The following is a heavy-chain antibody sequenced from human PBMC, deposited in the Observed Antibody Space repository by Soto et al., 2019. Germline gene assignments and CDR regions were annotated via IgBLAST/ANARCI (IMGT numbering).Heavy chain of an antibody. J-gene: IGHJ4*02. CDR3: AQIKNTIFGVAMEC. CDR2: IIPIFGTA. CDR1: GSTFSSYA. D-gene: IGHD3-3*01. V-gene: IGHV1-69*13. Sequence: SVKVSCKGSGSTFSSYAIRLVRQAPGQGLEWMGGIIPIFGTANYAQKFQVRVTITADESTSTAYMELSSLRSEDTAVYYCAQIKNTIFGVAMECWGQGTLVTSPQ.